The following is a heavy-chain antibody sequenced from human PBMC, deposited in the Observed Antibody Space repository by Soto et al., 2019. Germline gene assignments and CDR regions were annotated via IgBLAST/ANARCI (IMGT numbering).Heavy chain of an antibody. D-gene: IGHD3-22*01. CDR3: ARVIGSSGYYHYYYYGMDV. J-gene: IGHJ6*02. Sequence: SVKVSCKASGGTFSIYTISWVRQAPGQGLEWMGRIIPILGIANYAQKFQGRVTITADKSTSTAYMELSSLRSEDTAVYYCARVIGSSGYYHYYYYGMDVWGQGTTVTGSS. CDR2: IIPILGIA. CDR1: GGTFSIYT. V-gene: IGHV1-69*02.